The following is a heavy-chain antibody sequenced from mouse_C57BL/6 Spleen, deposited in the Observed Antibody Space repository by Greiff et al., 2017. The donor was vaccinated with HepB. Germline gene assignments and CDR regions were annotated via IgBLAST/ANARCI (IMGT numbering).Heavy chain of an antibody. CDR3: ARGFDYDWYFDV. D-gene: IGHD2-4*01. Sequence: ESGPGLVKPSQSLSLTCSVTGYSITSGYYWNWIRQFPGNKLEWMGYISYDGSNNYNPSLKNRISITRDTSKNQFFLKLNSVTTEDTATYYCARGFDYDWYFDVWGTGTTVTVSS. V-gene: IGHV3-6*01. J-gene: IGHJ1*03. CDR1: GYSITSGYY. CDR2: ISYDGSN.